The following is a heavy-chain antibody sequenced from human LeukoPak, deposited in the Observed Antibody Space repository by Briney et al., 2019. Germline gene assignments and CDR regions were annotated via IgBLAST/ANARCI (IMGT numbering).Heavy chain of an antibody. D-gene: IGHD3-16*02. CDR1: GYTFSSYD. Sequence: GASVKVSCKASGYTFSSYDINWVRQATGQGLEWMGWMNPNSGNTGYAQKFQGGVTMTSNTSISTAYMELSSLRSEDTAVYYCAREFSEVPAGIGGIRRFDPWGQGTLVTVSS. V-gene: IGHV1-8*01. J-gene: IGHJ5*02. CDR2: MNPNSGNT. CDR3: AREFSEVPAGIGGIRRFDP.